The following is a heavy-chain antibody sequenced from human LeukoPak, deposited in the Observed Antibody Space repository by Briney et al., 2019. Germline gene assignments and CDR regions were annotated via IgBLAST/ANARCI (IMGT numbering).Heavy chain of an antibody. J-gene: IGHJ4*02. CDR3: ARDKGYCGGDCYSSFDY. Sequence: PSQTLSLTCTVSGGSISSGGYYWSWIRQPPGKGLEWIGYIYHSGSTYYNPPLKSRVTISVDRSKNQFSLKLSSVTAADTAVYYCARDKGYCGGDCYSSFDYWGQGTLVTVSS. V-gene: IGHV4-30-2*01. CDR2: IYHSGST. D-gene: IGHD2-21*02. CDR1: GGSISSGGYY.